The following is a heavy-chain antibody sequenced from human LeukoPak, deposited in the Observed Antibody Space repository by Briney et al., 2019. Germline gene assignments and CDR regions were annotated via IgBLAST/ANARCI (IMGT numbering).Heavy chain of an antibody. D-gene: IGHD3-9*01. CDR3: AKGTERYSKNFDY. J-gene: IGHJ4*02. V-gene: IGHV3-23*01. Sequence: PGGSLRLSCAASGFTFSSYGMSWARQPPGKGLEWVSTISASGGSTYYADSVKGRFTISRDNSKNTLYLQMNSLRVEDTAVYYCAKGTERYSKNFDYWGQGILVSVSS. CDR2: ISASGGST. CDR1: GFTFSSYG.